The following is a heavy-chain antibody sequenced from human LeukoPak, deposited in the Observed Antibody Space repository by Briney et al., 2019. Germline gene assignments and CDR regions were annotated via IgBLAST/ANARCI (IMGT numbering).Heavy chain of an antibody. V-gene: IGHV4-59*08. CDR1: GGSFSGYY. D-gene: IGHD3-22*01. J-gene: IGHJ3*02. CDR2: IYYSGST. CDR3: ARLKVESSGYLIGAFDI. Sequence: SETLSLTCAVYGGSFSGYYWSWIRQPPGKGLEWIGYIYYSGSTNYNPSLKSRVTISVDTSKNQFSLKLSSVTAADTAVYYCARLKVESSGYLIGAFDIWGQGTMVTVSS.